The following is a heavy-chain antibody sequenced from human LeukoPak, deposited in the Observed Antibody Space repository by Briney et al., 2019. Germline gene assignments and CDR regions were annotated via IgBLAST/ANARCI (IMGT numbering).Heavy chain of an antibody. J-gene: IGHJ4*02. CDR3: ARLRDGYNDY. Sequence: GGSLSLSCAASQFTFSTSWRHWVRQAPGKGLVWVSRINSEGTSTSYADSVKGRFTISRDSAKNTLYLQMNSPRAEDTAVYYCARLRDGYNDYWGQGTLVTVSS. V-gene: IGHV3-74*01. D-gene: IGHD5-24*01. CDR1: QFTFSTSW. CDR2: INSEGTST.